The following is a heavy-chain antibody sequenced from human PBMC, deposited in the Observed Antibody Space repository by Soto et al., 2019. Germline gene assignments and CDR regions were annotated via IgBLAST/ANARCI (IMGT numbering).Heavy chain of an antibody. CDR1: GFTVSSNY. CDR3: ARDPGSWHIIYYFDY. D-gene: IGHD6-13*01. J-gene: IGHJ4*02. Sequence: EVQLVETGGGLIQPGGSLRLSCAASGFTVSSNYMSWVRQAPGKGLEWVSVIYSGGSTYYADSVKGRFTISRDNSKNSLYLQMNSLRAEDTAVYYCARDPGSWHIIYYFDYWGQGTLVTVSS. V-gene: IGHV3-53*02. CDR2: IYSGGST.